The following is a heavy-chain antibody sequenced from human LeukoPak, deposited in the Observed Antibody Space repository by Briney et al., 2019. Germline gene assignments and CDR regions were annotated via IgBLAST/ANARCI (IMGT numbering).Heavy chain of an antibody. J-gene: IGHJ6*02. Sequence: GSLRLSCAASGFTFSSYAMSWVGQAPGKGLEWVSAISGSGGSTYYADSVKGRFTISRDNSKNTLYLQMNSLRAEDTAVYYCAKEGMATPYYYYGMDVWGQGTPVTVSS. V-gene: IGHV3-23*01. CDR1: GFTFSSYA. D-gene: IGHD5-24*01. CDR2: ISGSGGST. CDR3: AKEGMATPYYYYGMDV.